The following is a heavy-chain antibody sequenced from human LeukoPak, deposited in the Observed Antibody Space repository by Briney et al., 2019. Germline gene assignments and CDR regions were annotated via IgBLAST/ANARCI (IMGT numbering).Heavy chain of an antibody. J-gene: IGHJ4*02. CDR3: ASLRRVVRGPNDY. D-gene: IGHD3-10*01. V-gene: IGHV4-34*01. Sequence: TSEPLSLPCAVYGGSFRGYYWSGIRQPPGKGLEGIGEINHSGSTNYNPSLKSRVTISVDTSKNQFSLKLSSVTAADTAVYYCASLRRVVRGPNDYWGQGTLVTVSS. CDR1: GGSFRGYY. CDR2: INHSGST.